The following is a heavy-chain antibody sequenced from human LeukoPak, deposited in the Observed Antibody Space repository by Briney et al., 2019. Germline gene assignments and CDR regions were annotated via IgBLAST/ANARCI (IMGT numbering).Heavy chain of an antibody. J-gene: IGHJ4*02. CDR3: ARDPTLSY. CDR1: GFTVNNYN. V-gene: IGHV3-48*02. Sequence: GGSLRLSCAASGFTVNNYNMNWVRQAPGKGPEWVSSITTSGRTTYYADSVRGRFTISKDSAENTLYLQMNSLRDEDTAVYYCARDPTLSYWGQGTWVTVSS. CDR2: ITTSGRTT.